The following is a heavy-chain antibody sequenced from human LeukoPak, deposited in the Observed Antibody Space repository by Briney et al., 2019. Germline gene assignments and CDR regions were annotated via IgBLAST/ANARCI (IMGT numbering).Heavy chain of an antibody. V-gene: IGHV2-5*01. D-gene: IGHD3-3*01. CDR3: AHTLYDFWSGYLDY. Sequence: SGPTLVNPTQTLTLTCTFSGFSLSTSGVGVGWIRQPPGKALEWLALIYWNDDKRYSPSLKSRLTITKDTSKNQVVLTMTNMDPVDTATYYCAHTLYDFWSGYLDYWGQGTLVTVSS. CDR2: IYWNDDK. J-gene: IGHJ4*02. CDR1: GFSLSTSGVG.